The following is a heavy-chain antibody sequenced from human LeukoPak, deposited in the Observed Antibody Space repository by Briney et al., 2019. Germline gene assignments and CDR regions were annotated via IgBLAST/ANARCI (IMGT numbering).Heavy chain of an antibody. CDR3: AREVPRYCSGGSCYSFDP. D-gene: IGHD2-15*01. CDR1: GGSFSGYY. CDR2: INHSGST. Sequence: SETLFLTCAVYGGSFSGYYWSWIRQPPGKGLEWIGEINHSGSTNYNPSLKSRVTISVDTSKNQFSLKLSSVTAADTAVYYCAREVPRYCSGGSCYSFDPWGQGTLVTVSS. V-gene: IGHV4-34*01. J-gene: IGHJ5*02.